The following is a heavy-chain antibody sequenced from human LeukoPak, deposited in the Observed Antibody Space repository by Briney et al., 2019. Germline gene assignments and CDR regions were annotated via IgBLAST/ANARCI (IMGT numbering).Heavy chain of an antibody. CDR3: ARLGLYGSGSYLAALDY. J-gene: IGHJ4*02. Sequence: SETLSLTCAVYGGSFSGYYWGWIRQPPGKGLEWIGSIYYSGSTYYNPSLKSRVTISVDTSKNQFSLKLSSVTAADTAVYYCARLGLYGSGSYLAALDYWGQGTLVTVSS. CDR1: GGSFSGYY. D-gene: IGHD3-10*01. CDR2: IYYSGST. V-gene: IGHV4-39*01.